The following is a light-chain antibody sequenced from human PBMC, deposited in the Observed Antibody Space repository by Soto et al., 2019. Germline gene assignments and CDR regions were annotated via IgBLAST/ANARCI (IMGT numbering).Light chain of an antibody. V-gene: IGKV1-5*01. Sequence: QMTQSHLSLHASEPPRLTLTGRASQSVSSCLAWYQQKPGKAPKLLIYDASSLASGIPARFSGSGSGTEFTLTISSLQPEDFAIYYCQQYGTLSETFGQGTKVDIK. CDR2: DAS. CDR1: QSVSSC. J-gene: IGKJ1*01. CDR3: QQYGTLSET.